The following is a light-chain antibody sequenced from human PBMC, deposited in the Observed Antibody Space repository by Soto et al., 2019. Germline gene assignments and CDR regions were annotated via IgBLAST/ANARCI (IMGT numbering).Light chain of an antibody. CDR2: AAS. CDR1: QDISSW. V-gene: IGKV1-12*01. CDR3: QQGESFPFT. J-gene: IGKJ4*01. Sequence: DIHMTQSPSSVSASVGDSVIITCRASQDISSWVAWYQQKPGKAPKLLISAASSLESGVPRRFSGSGSGTDFTLIISSLQPEDFATYFCQQGESFPFTFGGGPKVEIK.